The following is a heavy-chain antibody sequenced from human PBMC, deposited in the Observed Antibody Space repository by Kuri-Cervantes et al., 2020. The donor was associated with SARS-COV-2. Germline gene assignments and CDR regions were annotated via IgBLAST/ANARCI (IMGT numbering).Heavy chain of an antibody. D-gene: IGHD6-6*01. J-gene: IGHJ4*02. V-gene: IGHV3-21*01. CDR3: ARSAARAFAY. CDR1: GFTFSSYS. CDR2: ISSSSSYI. Sequence: GESLKISCAASGFTFSSYSMNWVRQAPGKGLEWVSSISSSSSYIYYADSVKGRFTISRDNAKNSLYLQMNSLRAEDTAVYYCARSAARAFAYWGQGTLVTVSS.